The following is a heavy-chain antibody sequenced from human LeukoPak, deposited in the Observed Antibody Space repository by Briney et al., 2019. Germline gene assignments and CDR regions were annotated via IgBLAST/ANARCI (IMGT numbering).Heavy chain of an antibody. Sequence: GGSLRLSCAASGFTFSSYWMSWVRPAPGKGLEWVANIKQDGSEKFYVDSVKGRFTISRDNAKNSLYLQMNSLRAEDTAVYYCAKDLNSGSYFLFDYWGQGTLVTVSS. D-gene: IGHD1-26*01. CDR3: AKDLNSGSYFLFDY. V-gene: IGHV3-7*03. J-gene: IGHJ4*02. CDR1: GFTFSSYW. CDR2: IKQDGSEK.